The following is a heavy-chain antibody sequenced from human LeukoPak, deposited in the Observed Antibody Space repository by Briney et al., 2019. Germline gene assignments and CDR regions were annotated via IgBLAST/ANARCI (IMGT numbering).Heavy chain of an antibody. D-gene: IGHD3-10*01. CDR1: GGSISSYY. CDR3: ARDRYYYGSGSYLFDY. V-gene: IGHV4-4*07. CDR2: IYTSRST. Sequence: SETLSLTCTVSGGSISSYYWSWIRQPAGKGLEWIGRIYTSRSTNYNPSLKSRVTMSVDTSKNQFSLKLSSVTAADTAVYYCARDRYYYGSGSYLFDYWGQGTLVTVSS. J-gene: IGHJ4*02.